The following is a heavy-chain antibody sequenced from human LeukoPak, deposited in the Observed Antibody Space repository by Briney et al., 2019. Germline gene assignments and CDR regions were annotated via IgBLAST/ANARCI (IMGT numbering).Heavy chain of an antibody. J-gene: IGHJ2*01. CDR3: ARHLNSYWYFNL. D-gene: IGHD1/OR15-1a*01. CDR1: GFTFSSYA. CDR2: ICYSGTT. V-gene: IGHV4-39*01. Sequence: GSLRLSCAASGFTFSSYAMSWVRQPPGKGLEWIGGICYSGTTYYNPSLKSRVTISVDTSKNQFSLKLSSVTAADTAVYYCARHLNSYWYFNLWGRGTLVTVSS.